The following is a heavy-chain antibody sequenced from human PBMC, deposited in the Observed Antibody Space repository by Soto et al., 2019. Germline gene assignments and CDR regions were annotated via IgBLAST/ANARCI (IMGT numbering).Heavy chain of an antibody. CDR3: AKDREGHNWNYGRFDY. D-gene: IGHD1-7*01. CDR1: GFTFSSYA. Sequence: GGSLRLSCAASGFTFSSYAMSWVRQAPGKGLEWVSAISGSGGSTYYADSVKGRFTISRDNSKSTLYLQMNSLRAEDTAVYYCAKDREGHNWNYGRFDYWGQGTLVTVSS. J-gene: IGHJ4*02. V-gene: IGHV3-23*01. CDR2: ISGSGGST.